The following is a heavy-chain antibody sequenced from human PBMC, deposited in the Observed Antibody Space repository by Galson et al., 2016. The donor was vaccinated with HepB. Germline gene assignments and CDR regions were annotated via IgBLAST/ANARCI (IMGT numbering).Heavy chain of an antibody. CDR1: GLTFSAYA. J-gene: IGHJ4*02. CDR3: AKDSPGYSGYDWDY. V-gene: IGHV3-23*01. Sequence: SLRLSCATSGLTFSAYAMTWVRQAPGKGLEWVSLISDSGGNSSYADSVKGRFTISRDNSRNTLYLQMNSLRVEDTAVYYCAKDSPGYSGYDWDYWGQGTLVTVSS. CDR2: ISDSGGNS. D-gene: IGHD5-12*01.